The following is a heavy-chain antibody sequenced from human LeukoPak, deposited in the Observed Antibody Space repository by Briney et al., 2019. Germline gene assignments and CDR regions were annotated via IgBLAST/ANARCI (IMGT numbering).Heavy chain of an antibody. J-gene: IGHJ4*02. CDR3: AKGLMVQWLGPSFDY. CDR2: VSYDGSNK. Sequence: GGSLRLSCAASGLTFSNYGMHWVRQAPGKGLEWVAVVSYDGSNKYYADSVKGRFTISRDNSKNTLLLQMNSLRAEDTAIYYCAKGLMVQWLGPSFDYWGQGTLVTVSS. V-gene: IGHV3-30*18. D-gene: IGHD6-19*01. CDR1: GLTFSNYG.